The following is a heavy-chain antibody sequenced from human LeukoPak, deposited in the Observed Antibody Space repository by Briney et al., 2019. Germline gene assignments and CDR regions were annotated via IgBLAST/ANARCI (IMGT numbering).Heavy chain of an antibody. CDR1: GFTFSSYG. CDR2: IRYDGSNK. Sequence: GGSLRLSCAASGFTFSSYGMHWVRQAPGKGLEWVAFIRYDGSNKYYADSVKGRFTISRDNSKNTLYLQMNRLRAEDTAVYYCAKERDTAMVTIGYWGQGTLVTVSS. D-gene: IGHD5-18*01. V-gene: IGHV3-30*02. J-gene: IGHJ4*02. CDR3: AKERDTAMVTIGY.